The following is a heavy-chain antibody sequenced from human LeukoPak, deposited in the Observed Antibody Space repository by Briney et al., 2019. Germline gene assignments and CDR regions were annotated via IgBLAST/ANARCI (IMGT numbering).Heavy chain of an antibody. Sequence: SETLSLTCAVYGGSFSNYYWRWIRQPPGKGLEWIGEINDSGRINYNPSLMSRVTVSVDTSKNQFSLRLTSVTATDTAVYYCARRWNYGRNYYIDVWGNGATVSVSS. J-gene: IGHJ6*03. CDR2: INDSGRI. V-gene: IGHV4-34*01. D-gene: IGHD1-7*01. CDR3: ARRWNYGRNYYIDV. CDR1: GGSFSNYY.